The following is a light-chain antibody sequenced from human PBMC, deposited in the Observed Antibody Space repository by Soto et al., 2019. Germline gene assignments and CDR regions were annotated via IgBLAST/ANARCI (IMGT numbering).Light chain of an antibody. J-gene: IGLJ1*01. CDR2: EGS. Sequence: QSFLTQPASVSGSPGQSITISCTGTSSDVGSYNLVSWYQQHPGKAPKLMIYEGSKRPSGVSNRFSGSKSGNTASLTISGLQAEDGADYYCCSYAGSSTPYVFGTGTKVTVL. V-gene: IGLV2-23*01. CDR3: CSYAGSSTPYV. CDR1: SSDVGSYNL.